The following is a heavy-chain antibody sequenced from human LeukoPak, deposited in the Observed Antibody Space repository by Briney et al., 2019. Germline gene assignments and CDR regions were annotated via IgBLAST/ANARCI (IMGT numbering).Heavy chain of an antibody. Sequence: ASVKVSCKASGYTFTGYYMHWVRQAPGQGLEWMGWINPNSGGTNYAQKFQGRVTITRDTSASAAYMELSSLRSEDTAVFYCARTEMATILDFDYWGQGTLVTVSS. CDR3: ARTEMATILDFDY. V-gene: IGHV1-2*02. CDR1: GYTFTGYY. J-gene: IGHJ4*02. CDR2: INPNSGGT. D-gene: IGHD5-24*01.